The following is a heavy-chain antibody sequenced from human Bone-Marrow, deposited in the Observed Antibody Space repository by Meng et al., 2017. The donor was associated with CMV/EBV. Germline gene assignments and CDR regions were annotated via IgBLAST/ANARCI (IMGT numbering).Heavy chain of an antibody. J-gene: IGHJ3*02. Sequence: GGSLRLSCAASGFTFDDYAMHWVRQAPGKGLEWVAVIWYDGSNKYYADSVKGRFTISRDNSKNTLYLQMNSLRAEDTAVYYCAKEVGNGRYRNAFDIWGQGTMVTVSS. V-gene: IGHV3-33*06. CDR1: GFTFDDYA. CDR2: IWYDGSNK. D-gene: IGHD1-26*01. CDR3: AKEVGNGRYRNAFDI.